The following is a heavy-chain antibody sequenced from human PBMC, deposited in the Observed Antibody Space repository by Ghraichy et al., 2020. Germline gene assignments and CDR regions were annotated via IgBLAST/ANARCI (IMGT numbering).Heavy chain of an antibody. Sequence: GGSLRLSCVASGFMLDDFAMHWVRQVPGKGLEWVAGISWNSDRIGYADSVKGRFIMSRDNVEKSLYLEMNGLRIDDSAFYYCAKTRYSRRWDDYAFDRWGQGSMVTVSS. V-gene: IGHV3-9*01. J-gene: IGHJ3*02. CDR2: ISWNSDRI. CDR3: AKTRYSRRWDDYAFDR. D-gene: IGHD1-26*01. CDR1: GFMLDDFA.